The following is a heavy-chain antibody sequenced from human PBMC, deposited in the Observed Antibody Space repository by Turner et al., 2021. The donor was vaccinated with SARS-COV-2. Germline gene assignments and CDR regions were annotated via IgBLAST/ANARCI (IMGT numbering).Heavy chain of an antibody. V-gene: IGHV3-30*18. Sequence: VQLVESGGGLLQPGGSLRLSCAASGFTVSSNYMTWVRQAPGKGLEWVAVISYDGNNKYYAGSVKGRFTISRDNSKNTLYLQMNSLRAEDTAVYYCAKQLGLYSNPMYYFDYWGQGTLVTVSS. CDR3: AKQLGLYSNPMYYFDY. J-gene: IGHJ4*02. D-gene: IGHD4-4*01. CDR2: ISYDGNNK. CDR1: GFTVSSNY.